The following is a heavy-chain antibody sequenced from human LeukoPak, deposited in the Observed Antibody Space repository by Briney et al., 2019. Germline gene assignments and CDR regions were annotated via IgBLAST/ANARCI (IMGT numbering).Heavy chain of an antibody. CDR3: ATSGSYFPDAFDI. V-gene: IGHV3-23*01. CDR2: ISGSGGST. CDR1: GFTFDDYG. D-gene: IGHD1-26*01. Sequence: GGSLRLSCAASGFTFDDYGMSWVRQAPGKGLEWVSAISGSGGSTYYADSVKGRFTISRDNSKNTLYLQMNSLRAEDTAVYYCATSGSYFPDAFDIWGQGTMVTVSS. J-gene: IGHJ3*02.